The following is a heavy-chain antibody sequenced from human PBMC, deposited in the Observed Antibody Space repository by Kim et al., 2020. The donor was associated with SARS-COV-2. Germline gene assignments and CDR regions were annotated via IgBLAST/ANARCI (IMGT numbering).Heavy chain of an antibody. CDR2: IYYSGST. Sequence: SETLSLTCTVSGGSISSYYWSWIRQPPGKGLEWIGYIYYSGSTNYNPSLKSRVTISVDTSKNQFSLKLSSVTAADTAVYYCARALYCSSTSCKYSYMDVWGKGTTDTVSS. CDR3: ARALYCSSTSCKYSYMDV. D-gene: IGHD2-2*01. CDR1: GGSISSYY. V-gene: IGHV4-59*08. J-gene: IGHJ6*03.